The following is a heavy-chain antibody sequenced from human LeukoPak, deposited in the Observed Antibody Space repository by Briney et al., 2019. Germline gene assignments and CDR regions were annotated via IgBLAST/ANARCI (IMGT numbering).Heavy chain of an antibody. V-gene: IGHV4-61*01. CDR3: ARDYQGKPGFYFDF. CDR2: ISYRRST. D-gene: IGHD2-2*01. J-gene: IGHJ4*02. Sequence: SQTLSLTCTVSVRSVSGGYDHWSWVRHPPGKGLEWIGYISYRRSTNYNPSLKSRLTMSLDTSKNQFSLPLNSVTAADPAVYYCARDYQGKPGFYFDFWGQGALV. CDR1: VRSVSGGYDH.